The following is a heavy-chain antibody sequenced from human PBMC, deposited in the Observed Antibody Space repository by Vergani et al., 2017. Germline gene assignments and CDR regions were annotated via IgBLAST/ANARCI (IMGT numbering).Heavy chain of an antibody. CDR2: INWNGDNT. D-gene: IGHD5-24*01. V-gene: IGHV3-20*04. Sequence: EVKLVESGGGLVRPGGSLRLSCAGNGFIFDSNGMSWVRQVPGKGLEWVSGINWNGDNTGYADSVKGRFTISKDISKNTLYLQMNSLRGDDTAVYYCARETRDTPSSLDYWGQGTLVTVSS. CDR1: GFIFDSNG. J-gene: IGHJ4*02. CDR3: ARETRDTPSSLDY.